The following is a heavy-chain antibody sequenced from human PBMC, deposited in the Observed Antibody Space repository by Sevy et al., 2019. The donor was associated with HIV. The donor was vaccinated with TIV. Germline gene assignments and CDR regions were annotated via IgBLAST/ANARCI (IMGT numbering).Heavy chain of an antibody. CDR2: IYPGDSDT. CDR3: ARHRRYHYDSSGYSYYGMDV. CDR1: GYSFTSYW. D-gene: IGHD3-22*01. Sequence: GESLKISCKGSGYSFTSYWIGWVRQMPGKGLEWMGIIYPGDSDTRYSPSFQGQVTISADKSISTAYLQWSSLKASDTAMYYCARHRRYHYDSSGYSYYGMDVWGQGTTVTVSS. J-gene: IGHJ6*02. V-gene: IGHV5-51*01.